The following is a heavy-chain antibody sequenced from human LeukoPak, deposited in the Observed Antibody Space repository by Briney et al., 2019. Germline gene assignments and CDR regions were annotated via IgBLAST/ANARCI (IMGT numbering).Heavy chain of an antibody. CDR1: GFTFSSYA. J-gene: IGHJ4*02. CDR2: ISVSGGST. D-gene: IGHD2-2*01. Sequence: GGSLRLSCAASGFTFSSYAMSWVRQAPGKGLEWVSAISVSGGSTYYADSVKGRFTISRDNSKNTLYLQMNSLRAEDKAVYYCARASLLGYCSSTSCYQFDYWGQGTLVTVSS. CDR3: ARASLLGYCSSTSCYQFDY. V-gene: IGHV3-23*01.